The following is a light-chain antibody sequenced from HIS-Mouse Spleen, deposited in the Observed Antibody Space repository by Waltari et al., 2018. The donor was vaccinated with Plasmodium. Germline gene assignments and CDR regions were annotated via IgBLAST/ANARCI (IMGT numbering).Light chain of an antibody. CDR3: SSYAGSNNLV. J-gene: IGLJ2*01. CDR1: SSDVGGYNY. Sequence: QSALTQPPSASGSPGQSVTISCTGTSSDVGGYNYVSWYHQPPGKAPKLMIYELSKRPSGVPDRFSGSKSGNTASLTVSGLQAEDEADYYCSSYAGSNNLVFGGGTKLTVL. V-gene: IGLV2-8*01. CDR2: ELS.